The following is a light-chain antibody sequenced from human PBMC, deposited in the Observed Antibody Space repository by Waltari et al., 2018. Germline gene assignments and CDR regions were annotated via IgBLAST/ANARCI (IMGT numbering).Light chain of an antibody. J-gene: IGKJ4*01. V-gene: IGKV1-17*01. Sequence: DIQMTQSPSSLSASVGDTVTITSRASQGISSYLNWFQQKPGKAPKLLIYAATTLQSGVPSRFSGSGSRTEFALTISSLQPEDFAAYYCLQHNSYPLTFGGGTKVEIK. CDR2: AAT. CDR1: QGISSY. CDR3: LQHNSYPLT.